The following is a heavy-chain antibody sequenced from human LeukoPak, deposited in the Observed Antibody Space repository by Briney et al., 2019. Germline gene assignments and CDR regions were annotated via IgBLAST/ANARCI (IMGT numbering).Heavy chain of an antibody. CDR3: AKDLGIFGVVTPWYFDY. V-gene: IGHV3-33*06. CDR1: GFTFSSYG. CDR2: IWYDGSNK. D-gene: IGHD3-3*01. Sequence: GGSLRLSCAASGFTFSSYGMHWVRQAPGKGLEWVAVIWYDGSNKYYADSVKGRFTISRDNSKNTLYLQMNSLRAEDTAVYYCAKDLGIFGVVTPWYFDYWGQGTLVTVSS. J-gene: IGHJ4*02.